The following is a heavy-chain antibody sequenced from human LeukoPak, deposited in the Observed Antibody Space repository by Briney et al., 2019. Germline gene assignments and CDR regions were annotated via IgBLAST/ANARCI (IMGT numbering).Heavy chain of an antibody. Sequence: ASVKVSCKASGYTFTSYYMHWVRQAPGQGLEWMGWISAYNGNTNYAQKLQGRVTMTTDTSTSTAYMELRSLRSDDTAVYYCARDTRGYYDSSGYYYADYWGQGTLVTVSS. CDR3: ARDTRGYYDSSGYYYADY. CDR2: ISAYNGNT. V-gene: IGHV1-18*04. D-gene: IGHD3-22*01. J-gene: IGHJ4*02. CDR1: GYTFTSYY.